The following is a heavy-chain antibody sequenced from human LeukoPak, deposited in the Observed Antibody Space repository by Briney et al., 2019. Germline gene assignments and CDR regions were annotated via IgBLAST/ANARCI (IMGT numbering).Heavy chain of an antibody. CDR3: ARAIGSRLGRYSYGHYFDY. J-gene: IGHJ4*02. CDR1: GGSISSYY. CDR2: IYYSGST. D-gene: IGHD5-18*01. Sequence: PSETLSLTCTVSGGSISSYYWSWIREPPGKGLEWSGHIYYSGSTNYNPSLKSRVTISVDTSKNQFSLKLSSVTAADTAVYYCARAIGSRLGRYSYGHYFDYWGQGTLVTVSS. V-gene: IGHV4-59*01.